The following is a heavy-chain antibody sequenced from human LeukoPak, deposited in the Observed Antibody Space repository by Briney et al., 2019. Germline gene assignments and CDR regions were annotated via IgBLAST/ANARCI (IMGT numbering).Heavy chain of an antibody. D-gene: IGHD2-2*01. J-gene: IGHJ4*02. Sequence: SGGSLRLSCAASGFTFSSYGMHWVRQAPGKGLEWVAFIRYDGSNKYYADSVKGRFTISRDNSKNTLYLQMNSLRAEDTAVYYCAKDRRGRGYCSSTSCPISHLGYWGQGTLVTVSS. CDR2: IRYDGSNK. CDR3: AKDRRGRGYCSSTSCPISHLGY. V-gene: IGHV3-30*02. CDR1: GFTFSSYG.